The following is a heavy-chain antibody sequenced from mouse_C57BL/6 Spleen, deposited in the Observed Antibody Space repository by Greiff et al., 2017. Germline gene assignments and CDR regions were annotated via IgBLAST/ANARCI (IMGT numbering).Heavy chain of an antibody. CDR2: IDPSDSNT. D-gene: IGHD1-1*01. CDR3: ARWVYYYGSSYNWYFDV. J-gene: IGHJ1*03. Sequence: QVQLQQPGAELVMPGASVKLSCKASGYTFTSYWMHWVKQRPGQGLEWIGEIDPSDSNTNYNQKFKGKSTLTVDKSSSTAYMQLSSLTSEDSAVYYCARWVYYYGSSYNWYFDVWGTGTTVTVSS. CDR1: GYTFTSYW. V-gene: IGHV1-69*01.